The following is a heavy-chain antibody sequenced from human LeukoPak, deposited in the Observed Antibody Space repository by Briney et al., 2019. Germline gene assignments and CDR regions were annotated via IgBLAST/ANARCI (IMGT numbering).Heavy chain of an antibody. Sequence: SETLSLTCTVSGGSISSSRYYWSWIRQPPGKGLEWIGSIYHSGSTYHNPSPQSRVTISVDTSKNQFALKLSSVTAADTAVYYWARGEDRSWSSYSSMDVWAKGPRSPSP. CDR2: IYHSGST. V-gene: IGHV4-39*06. CDR3: ARGEDRSWSSYSSMDV. J-gene: IGHJ6*03. CDR1: GGSISSSRYY.